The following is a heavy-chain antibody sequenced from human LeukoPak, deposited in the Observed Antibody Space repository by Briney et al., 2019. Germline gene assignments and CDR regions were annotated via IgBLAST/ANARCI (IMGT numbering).Heavy chain of an antibody. V-gene: IGHV4-4*02. CDR2: IYHSGST. CDR1: GGSISSSNW. D-gene: IGHD5-18*01. CDR3: AKLVDTAIVDDY. J-gene: IGHJ4*02. Sequence: SETLSLTCAVSGGSISSSNWWSWVRQPPGKGLEWIGEIYHSGSTYYNPSLKSRVTISVDTSKNQFSLKLSSVTAADTAVYYCAKLVDTAIVDDYWGQGTLVTVSS.